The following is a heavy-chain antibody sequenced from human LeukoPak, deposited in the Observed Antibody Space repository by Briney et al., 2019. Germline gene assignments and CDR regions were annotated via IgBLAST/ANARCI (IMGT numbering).Heavy chain of an antibody. CDR2: INHSGST. J-gene: IGHJ6*04. V-gene: IGHV4-34*01. CDR1: GGSFSGYY. CDR3: AAGRYFDWLLSFTVDV. Sequence: PSETLSLTCAVYGGSFSGYYWSWIRQPPGKGLEWIGEINHSGSTNYNPSLKSRVTISVDTSKNQFSLKLSSVTAADTAVYYCAAGRYFDWLLSFTVDVWGKGTTVTVSS. D-gene: IGHD3-9*01.